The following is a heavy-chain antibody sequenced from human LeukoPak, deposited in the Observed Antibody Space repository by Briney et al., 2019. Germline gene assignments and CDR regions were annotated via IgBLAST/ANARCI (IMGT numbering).Heavy chain of an antibody. Sequence: GGSLGLSCAASGFTFSSYSMNWVRQAPGKGLEWISSISTTSSHIYYADSVRGRFTISRDNTKNSLYLQVNSLRAEDTAVFYCARGLMILQRRDVFDIWGQGTMVTVSS. CDR3: ARGLMILQRRDVFDI. CDR1: GFTFSSYS. J-gene: IGHJ3*02. V-gene: IGHV3-21*01. D-gene: IGHD4-11*01. CDR2: ISTTSSHI.